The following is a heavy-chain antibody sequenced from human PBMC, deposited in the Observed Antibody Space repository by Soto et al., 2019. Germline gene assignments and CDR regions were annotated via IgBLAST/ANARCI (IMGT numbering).Heavy chain of an antibody. CDR1: GASVNSYY. D-gene: IGHD3-3*02. J-gene: IGHJ6*02. Sequence: PSETLSLTCSVFGASVNSYYWSWIRQSPGRGLEWIGHIFNSGTIHYNPSLKSRVTMSVDSSKNQVSLKVNSVTAADTAIYYCGRDLLATASARWYFYYGLDVWGQGTAVTVSS. V-gene: IGHV4-59*02. CDR2: IFNSGTI. CDR3: GRDLLATASARWYFYYGLDV.